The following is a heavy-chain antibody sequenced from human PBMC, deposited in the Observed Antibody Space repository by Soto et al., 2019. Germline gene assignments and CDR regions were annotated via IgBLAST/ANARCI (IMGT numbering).Heavy chain of an antibody. Sequence: GASVKVSCKASGYTFTGYYMHWVRQAPGQGLEWMGWINPNSGGTNYAQKFQGWVTMTRDTSISTAYMELSRLRSDDTAVYYCARDLGYSGCYRYYYYYGMDVPGQGIMVTVSS. J-gene: IGHJ6*02. CDR3: ARDLGYSGCYRYYYYYGMDV. V-gene: IGHV1-2*04. D-gene: IGHD1-26*01. CDR2: INPNSGGT. CDR1: GYTFTGYY.